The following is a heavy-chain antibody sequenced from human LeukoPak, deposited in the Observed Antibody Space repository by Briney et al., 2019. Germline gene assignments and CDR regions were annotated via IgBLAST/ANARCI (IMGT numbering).Heavy chain of an antibody. CDR3: ARGPYPYYYDSSGSAEYFQH. V-gene: IGHV1-18*01. D-gene: IGHD3-22*01. J-gene: IGHJ1*01. CDR1: GYTFTSYG. Sequence: ASVKVSCKASGYTFTSYGISWVRQAPGQGLEWMGWISAYNGNTNYAQKLQGRVTMTTDTSTSTAYMELRSLRSGDTAVYYCARGPYPYYYDSSGSAEYFQHWGQGTLVTVSS. CDR2: ISAYNGNT.